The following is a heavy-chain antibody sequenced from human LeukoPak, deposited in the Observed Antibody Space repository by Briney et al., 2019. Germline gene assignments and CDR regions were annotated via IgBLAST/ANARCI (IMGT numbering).Heavy chain of an antibody. J-gene: IGHJ5*02. CDR3: ASEGAGIVVA. CDR1: GYTFTSYG. CDR2: INPSGGST. Sequence: ASVKVSCKASGYTFTSYGISWVRQAPGQGLEWMGIINPSGGSTSYAQKFQGRVTMTRDTSTSTVYMELSSLRSEDTAVYYCASEGAGIVVAWGQGTLVTVSS. V-gene: IGHV1-46*01. D-gene: IGHD2-2*01.